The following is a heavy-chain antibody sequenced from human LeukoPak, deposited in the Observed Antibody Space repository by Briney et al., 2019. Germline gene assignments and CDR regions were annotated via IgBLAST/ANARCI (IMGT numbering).Heavy chain of an antibody. J-gene: IGHJ4*02. CDR3: ARDFSPFGRTRVVRGVIDN. D-gene: IGHD3-10*01. V-gene: IGHV1-18*01. Sequence: GASVKVSCKASGYTFTSYVINWVRQASGQGLEWTGWISAYNGNTNYAQKLQGRVTMTRDTSISTAYMELSRLRSDDTAVYYCARDFSPFGRTRVVRGVIDNWGQGTLVTVSS. CDR1: GYTFTSYV. CDR2: ISAYNGNT.